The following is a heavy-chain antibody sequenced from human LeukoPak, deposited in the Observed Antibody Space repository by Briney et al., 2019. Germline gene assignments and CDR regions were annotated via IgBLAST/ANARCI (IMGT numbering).Heavy chain of an antibody. CDR2: IYYSGST. V-gene: IGHV4-39*01. D-gene: IGHD5-12*01. J-gene: IGHJ4*02. Sequence: SETLSLTCTVSGGSISSSSYYWGWIRQPPGKGLEWIGSIYYSGSTYYNPSLRSRVTISVDTSKNQFSLKLSSVTAADTAVYYCARHRVATTLDYWGQGTLVTVSS. CDR1: GGSISSSSYY. CDR3: ARHRVATTLDY.